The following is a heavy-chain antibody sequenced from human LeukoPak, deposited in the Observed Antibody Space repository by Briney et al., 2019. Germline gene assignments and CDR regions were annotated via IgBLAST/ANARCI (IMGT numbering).Heavy chain of an antibody. D-gene: IGHD5-24*01. CDR1: GYSSTSYW. CDR2: IYPGDSDT. CDR3: ARQDAEMATIRYFDY. Sequence: GESLKISCKGSGYSSTSYWIGWVRQMPGKGLEWMGIIYPGDSDTRYSPSFQGQVTISADKSISTAYLQWSSLKASDTAMYYCARQDAEMATIRYFDYWGQGTLVTVSS. J-gene: IGHJ4*02. V-gene: IGHV5-51*01.